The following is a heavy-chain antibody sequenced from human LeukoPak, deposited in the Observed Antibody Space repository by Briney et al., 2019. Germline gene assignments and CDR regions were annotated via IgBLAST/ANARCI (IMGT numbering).Heavy chain of an antibody. CDR3: ARDATYYYGSGSH. V-gene: IGHV3-7*01. Sequence: GGSLRLSCAASGFTFTKYWMTWVRQAPGKGLEWVGNIKQDGSDKNYMDSVKGRFTISRDNTKNSVYLQMSSLRAEDTAVYYCARDATYYYGSGSHWGQGTLVTVSS. CDR1: GFTFTKYW. J-gene: IGHJ4*02. D-gene: IGHD3-10*01. CDR2: IKQDGSDK.